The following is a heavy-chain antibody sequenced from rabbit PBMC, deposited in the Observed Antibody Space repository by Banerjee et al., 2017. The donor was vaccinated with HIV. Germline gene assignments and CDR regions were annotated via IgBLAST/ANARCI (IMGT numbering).Heavy chain of an antibody. D-gene: IGHD4-1*01. CDR3: VRGNYYSSGWNVGIFNL. J-gene: IGHJ4*01. Sequence: YYASWVNGRFTISSNANQNTVSLQLNSLTAADTATYFCVRGNYYSSGWNVGIFNLWGPGTLVTVS. V-gene: IGHV1S64*01.